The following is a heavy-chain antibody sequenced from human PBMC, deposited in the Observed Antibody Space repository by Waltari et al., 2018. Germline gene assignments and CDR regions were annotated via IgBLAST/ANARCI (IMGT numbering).Heavy chain of an antibody. D-gene: IGHD2-15*01. V-gene: IGHV4-39*07. CDR1: GGSISSSSYY. J-gene: IGHJ3*02. Sequence: QLQLQESGPGLVKPSETLSLTCTVSGGSISSSSYYWGWIRQPPGKGLEWIGGILYSGSTYISPSLKSRVTISVDTSKNQFSLKLSSVTAADTAVYYCARSVVSKYAFDIWGQGTMVTVSS. CDR3: ARSVVSKYAFDI. CDR2: ILYSGST.